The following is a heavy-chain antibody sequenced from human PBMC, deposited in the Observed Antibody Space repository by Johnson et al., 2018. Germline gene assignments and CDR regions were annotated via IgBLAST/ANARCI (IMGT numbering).Heavy chain of an antibody. V-gene: IGHV3-30*03. J-gene: IGHJ4*02. CDR2: ISYDGDNK. Sequence: VQLLESGGGVVQPGRSXRLSCAASGFTFSHFGMHWVRQAPGKGLEWVAVISYDGDNKYYADSVKGRFTISRDDSKNTLYLQMNSLRGEDTAVYYCARDDYGGNSRADFWGQGTLVTVSS. CDR1: GFTFSHFG. CDR3: ARDDYGGNSRADF. D-gene: IGHD4-23*01.